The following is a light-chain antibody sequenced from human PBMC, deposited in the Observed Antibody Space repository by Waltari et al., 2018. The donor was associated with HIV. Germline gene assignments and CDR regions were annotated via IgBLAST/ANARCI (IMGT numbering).Light chain of an antibody. CDR3: SSYTSSTTVA. V-gene: IGLV2-14*01. J-gene: IGLJ2*01. CDR1: SSDVGGYNY. CDR2: DVT. Sequence: QSALTQPASVSGSPGQSVTISCTGTSSDVGGYNYVSWYQQYPGKAPKLIIYDVTQRPSGISTRFSGSKSGNTASLTISGLQADVEGEYFCSSYTSSTTVAFGGGTKLTVL.